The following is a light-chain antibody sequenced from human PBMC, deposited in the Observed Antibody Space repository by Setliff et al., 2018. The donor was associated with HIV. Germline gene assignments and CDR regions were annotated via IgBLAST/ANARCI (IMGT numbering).Light chain of an antibody. Sequence: QSVLTQPASVSGSPGQSITIPCTGTSSDVGNNNYVSWFQHHPGKVPKLIIYEVFHRPSGVSNRFSASKSGNTASLTISGLQTDDEADYYCYSYTTSSTYVFGTGTKVT. CDR1: SSDVGNNNY. CDR3: YSYTTSSTYV. J-gene: IGLJ1*01. CDR2: EVF. V-gene: IGLV2-14*01.